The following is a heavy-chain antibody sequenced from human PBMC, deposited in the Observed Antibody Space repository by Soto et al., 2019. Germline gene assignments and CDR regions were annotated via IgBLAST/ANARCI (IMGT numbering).Heavy chain of an antibody. CDR3: ARDASYCSGGSCLLRWLTDYKSHGAGPFDY. V-gene: IGHV1-18*01. CDR2: ISAYNGNT. CDR1: GYTFTSYG. Sequence: GASVKVSCKASGYTFTSYGISWVRQAPGQGLEWMGWISAYNGNTNYAQKLQGRVTMTTDTSTSTAYMELRSLRSDDTAVYYCARDASYCSGGSCLLRWLTDYKSHGAGPFDYWGQGTLVTVSS. D-gene: IGHD2-15*01. J-gene: IGHJ4*02.